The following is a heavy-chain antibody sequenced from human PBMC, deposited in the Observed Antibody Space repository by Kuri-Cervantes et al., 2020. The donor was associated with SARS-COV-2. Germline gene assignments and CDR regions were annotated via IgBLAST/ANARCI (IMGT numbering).Heavy chain of an antibody. CDR2: INPNSGGT. CDR1: GYTFTGYY. J-gene: IGHJ4*02. CDR3: ATDLRGYSYGYGG. V-gene: IGHV1-2*04. Sequence: ASVKVSCKASGYTFTGYYMHWVRQAPGQGLEWMGWINPNSGGTNYAQKFQGWVTMTRDTSISTAYMELSRLRSDDTAVYYCATDLRGYSYGYGGWGQGTLVTVSS. D-gene: IGHD5-18*01.